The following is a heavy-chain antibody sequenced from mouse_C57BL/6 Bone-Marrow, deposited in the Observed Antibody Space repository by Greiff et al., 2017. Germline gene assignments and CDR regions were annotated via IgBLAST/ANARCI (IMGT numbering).Heavy chain of an antibody. CDR3: ARYDALFYYGSSYWYFDV. J-gene: IGHJ1*03. Sequence: VQLKESVAELVRPGASVKLSCTASGFNIKNTYMHWVKQRPEQGLEWIGRIDPANGNTKYAPKFQGKATIPADTSSNTAYLQLSSLTSEDTAIYYCARYDALFYYGSSYWYFDVGGTGTTVTVSS. CDR2: IDPANGNT. V-gene: IGHV14-3*01. D-gene: IGHD1-1*01. CDR1: GFNIKNTY.